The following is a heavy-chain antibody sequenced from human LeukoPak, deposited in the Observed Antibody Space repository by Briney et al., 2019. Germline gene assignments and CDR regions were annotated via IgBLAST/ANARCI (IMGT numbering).Heavy chain of an antibody. CDR1: GFTFSSYV. J-gene: IGHJ3*02. V-gene: IGHV3-48*03. Sequence: GGSLRLSCAASGFTFSSYVMNWVRQAPGKGLEWVSYISSSGSTIYYADSVKGRFAISRDNAKNSLYLQMNSLRAEDTAVYYCARDPSYYYDSSGNDAFDIWGQGTMVTVSS. CDR2: ISSSGSTI. D-gene: IGHD3-22*01. CDR3: ARDPSYYYDSSGNDAFDI.